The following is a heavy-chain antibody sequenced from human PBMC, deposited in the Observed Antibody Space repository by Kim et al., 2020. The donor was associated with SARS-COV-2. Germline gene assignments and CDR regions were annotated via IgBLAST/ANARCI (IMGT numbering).Heavy chain of an antibody. V-gene: IGHV3-48*04. Sequence: GGSLRLSCAASGFTFSSYSMNWVRQAPGKGLEWVSYISSSSSTIYYADSVKGRFTISRDNAKNSLYLQMNSLRAEDTAVYYCAREGYYYDTTGAFDIWGQGTMVTVSS. CDR1: GFTFSSYS. D-gene: IGHD3-22*01. J-gene: IGHJ3*02. CDR3: AREGYYYDTTGAFDI. CDR2: ISSSSSTI.